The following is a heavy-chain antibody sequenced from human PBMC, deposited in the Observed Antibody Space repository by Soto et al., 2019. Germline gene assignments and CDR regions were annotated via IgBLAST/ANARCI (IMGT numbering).Heavy chain of an antibody. CDR2: ISSSSSYI. CDR3: ARETRVVVAAHYYFDY. V-gene: IGHV3-21*01. CDR1: GFTFSSYS. Sequence: EVQLVESGGGLVKPGGSLRLSCAASGFTFSSYSMNWVRQAPGKGLEWVSSISSSSSYIYYADSVKGRFAISRDNAKNSLYLQMNSLRAEDKAVYYCARETRVVVAAHYYFDYWGQGTLVTVSS. J-gene: IGHJ4*02. D-gene: IGHD2-15*01.